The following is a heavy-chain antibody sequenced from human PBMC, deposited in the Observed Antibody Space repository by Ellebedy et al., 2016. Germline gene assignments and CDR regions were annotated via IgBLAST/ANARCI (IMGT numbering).Heavy chain of an antibody. D-gene: IGHD3-10*01. CDR2: IYYSGST. J-gene: IGHJ6*03. CDR1: GGSISSGDYY. V-gene: IGHV4-30-4*01. Sequence: SETLSLXCTVSGGSISSGDYYWSWIRQPPGKGLEWIGYIYYSGSTYYNPSLKSRVTISVDTSKNQFSLKLSSVTAADTAVYYCASYGSGSYTPSPYYYYYYMDVWGKGTTVTVSS. CDR3: ASYGSGSYTPSPYYYYYYMDV.